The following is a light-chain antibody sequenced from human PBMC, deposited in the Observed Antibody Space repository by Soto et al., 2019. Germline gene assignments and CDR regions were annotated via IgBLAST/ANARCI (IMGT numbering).Light chain of an antibody. CDR1: SSDVGGYNY. V-gene: IGLV2-14*01. Sequence: QSVLTQPASGSGSPGQSIAISCTGTSSDVGGYNYVSWYQQHPGKAPKLMIYDVSNRPSGVSNRFSGSKSGNTASLTISGPQAEDEADYYCSSYTSSSTLYVFGTGTKVTVL. CDR2: DVS. J-gene: IGLJ1*01. CDR3: SSYTSSSTLYV.